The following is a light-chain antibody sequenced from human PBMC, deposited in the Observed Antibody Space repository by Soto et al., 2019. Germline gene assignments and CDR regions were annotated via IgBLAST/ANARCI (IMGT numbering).Light chain of an antibody. CDR2: DAS. Sequence: EIVLTQPPATLSLSPGERATLSCRASQSVSSYLAWYQQKPGQAPRLLIYDASNRATGIPARFSASGSGTDFTLTISSLEPEDSAVYYCQQRGNWITFGPGTRLEIK. J-gene: IGKJ5*01. CDR1: QSVSSY. CDR3: QQRGNWIT. V-gene: IGKV3-11*01.